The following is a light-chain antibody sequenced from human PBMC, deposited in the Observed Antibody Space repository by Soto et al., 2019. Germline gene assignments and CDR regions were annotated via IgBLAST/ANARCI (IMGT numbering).Light chain of an antibody. Sequence: EIVLTQSPATLSLSPGDRATLSCRASQSVSNYLAWYQQKPGQTPRLLIYDASKWAAGIPARFSGSGSGTYFTLTITSLEPEDVAVYYCQQRNNWPSTFGGGTKVEIK. CDR3: QQRNNWPST. V-gene: IGKV3-11*01. J-gene: IGKJ4*01. CDR1: QSVSNY. CDR2: DAS.